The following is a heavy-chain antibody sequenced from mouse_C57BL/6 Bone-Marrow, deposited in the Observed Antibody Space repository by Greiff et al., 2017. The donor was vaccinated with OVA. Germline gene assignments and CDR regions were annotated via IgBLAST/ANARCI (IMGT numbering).Heavy chain of an antibody. CDR1: GYNITDYY. D-gene: IGHD2-2*01. V-gene: IGHV14-1*01. J-gene: IGHJ3*01. CDR2: IDPEDGDT. Sequence: EVKLVESGAELVRPGASVKLSCKASGYNITDYYMHWVQQRPEQGLEWIGRIDPEDGDTEYAPKFQGKATLTADTASNTAYLQLSSLTSEDTAVYYWTTIGYGGAYWGQGTLVTVSA. CDR3: TTIGYGGAY.